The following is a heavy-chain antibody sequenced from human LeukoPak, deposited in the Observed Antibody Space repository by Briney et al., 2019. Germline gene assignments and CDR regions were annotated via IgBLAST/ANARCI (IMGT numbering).Heavy chain of an antibody. Sequence: ASVKVSCKASGYTFSGYHIHWVRQAPGQGLEWMGRINPNSGGTNYAQNFQGRVTFTRDTSISTAYMELSSLRSEDTAVYYCARDSYYYGSGSYFSIYPLGRVIYYYYGMDVWGQGTTVTVSS. CDR1: GYTFSGYH. D-gene: IGHD3-10*01. J-gene: IGHJ6*02. CDR2: INPNSGGT. CDR3: ARDSYYYGSGSYFSIYPLGRVIYYYYGMDV. V-gene: IGHV1-2*06.